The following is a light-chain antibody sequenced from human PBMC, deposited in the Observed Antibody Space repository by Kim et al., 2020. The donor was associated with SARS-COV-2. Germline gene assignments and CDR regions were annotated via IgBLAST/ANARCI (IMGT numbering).Light chain of an antibody. J-gene: IGKJ4*01. Sequence: VFIGERATLSCRASQSVSSNVAWYQQKPGQPPRLLMYGTSIRATGIPARFSGSWSGTQYTLTISSVQSEDFAIYYCQQYNDWPSLTFGGGTKLEI. CDR2: GTS. CDR1: QSVSSN. CDR3: QQYNDWPSLT. V-gene: IGKV3-15*01.